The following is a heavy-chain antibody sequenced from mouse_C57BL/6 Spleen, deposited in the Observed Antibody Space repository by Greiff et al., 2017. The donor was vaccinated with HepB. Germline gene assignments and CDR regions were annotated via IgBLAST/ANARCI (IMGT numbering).Heavy chain of an antibody. J-gene: IGHJ3*01. CDR2: ISSGGDYI. V-gene: IGHV5-9-1*02. CDR3: TRGHDEGFAY. D-gene: IGHD2-3*01. CDR1: GFTFSSYA. Sequence: EVMLVESGEGLVKPGGSLKLSCAASGFTFSSYAMSWVRQTPEKRLEWVAYISSGGDYIYYADTVKGRFTISRDNARNTLYLQMSSLKSEDTAMYYCTRGHDEGFAYWGQGTLVTVSA.